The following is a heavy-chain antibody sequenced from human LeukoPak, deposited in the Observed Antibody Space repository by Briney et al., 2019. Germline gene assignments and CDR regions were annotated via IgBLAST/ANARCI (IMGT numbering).Heavy chain of an antibody. CDR2: INHSGST. V-gene: IGHV4-34*01. CDR1: GGSLSGYY. D-gene: IGHD2-2*01. CDR3: ARDAGYCSSTSCYLDY. J-gene: IGHJ4*02. Sequence: RPSETLSLTCAVYGGSLSGYYWSWIRQPPGKGLEWIGEINHSGSTNCNPSLKSRVTISVDTSKNQFSLKLSSVTAADTAVYYCARDAGYCSSTSCYLDYWGQGTLVTVSS.